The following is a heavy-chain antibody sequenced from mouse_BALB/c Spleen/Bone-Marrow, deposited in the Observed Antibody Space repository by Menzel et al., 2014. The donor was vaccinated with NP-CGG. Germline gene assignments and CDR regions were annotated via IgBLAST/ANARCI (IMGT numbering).Heavy chain of an antibody. CDR2: IYPSDSYT. Sequence: VQLQQSGAELVRPGASVKLSCRASGYTFTSYWINWVNQRPGQGLEWIGNIYPSDSYTNYNQRFKDKATLTVDKSSSTAYMQLSSPTSEDSAVYYCTRYGNSHYYAMDYWGQGTSVTVSS. CDR1: GYTFTSYW. D-gene: IGHD1-1*01. V-gene: IGHV1-69*02. CDR3: TRYGNSHYYAMDY. J-gene: IGHJ4*01.